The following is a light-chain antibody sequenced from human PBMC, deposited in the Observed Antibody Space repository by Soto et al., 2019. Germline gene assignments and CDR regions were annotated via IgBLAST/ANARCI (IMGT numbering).Light chain of an antibody. J-gene: IGLJ3*02. CDR3: ETWDSTYWV. CDR2: LEHSGSY. CDR1: SGHSSYI. Sequence: QSVLTQSPSASASLGSSVKLTCTLSSGHSSYIIAWHQQQPGMAPRYLMKLEHSGSYNKASGVPDRFSGSSSGADRYLTISNLQFEDEADYYCETWDSTYWVFGAGTMLTVL. V-gene: IGLV4-60*02.